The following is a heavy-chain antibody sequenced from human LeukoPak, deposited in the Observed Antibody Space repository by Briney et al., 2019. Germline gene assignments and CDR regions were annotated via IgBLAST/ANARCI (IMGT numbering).Heavy chain of an antibody. CDR2: ISGSGGST. CDR1: GFTFSSYG. CDR3: AKAVSCSSTRCYRSYGMDV. V-gene: IGHV3-23*01. Sequence: PGGSLRLSCAASGFTFSSYGMSWVRQAPGKGLEWVSGISGSGGSTYYADSVKGRFTISRDNSKNTLYLQMNSLRAEDTAVYYCAKAVSCSSTRCYRSYGMDVWGQGTTVTVSS. J-gene: IGHJ6*02. D-gene: IGHD2-2*02.